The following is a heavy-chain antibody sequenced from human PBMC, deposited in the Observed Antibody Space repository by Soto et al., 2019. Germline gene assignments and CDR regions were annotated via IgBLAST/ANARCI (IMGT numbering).Heavy chain of an antibody. Sequence: QVQLVQSGAEVKKPGASVKVSCKASGYTFTSYAMHWVRQAPGQRLEWMGWINAGNGNTKYSQKFQGRVTITRDTSASTAYMKLSSLRSEDTAVYYCAKDYYDSSGYYPPALLFDYWGQGTLVTVSS. CDR2: INAGNGNT. CDR1: GYTFTSYA. CDR3: AKDYYDSSGYYPPALLFDY. D-gene: IGHD3-22*01. V-gene: IGHV1-3*01. J-gene: IGHJ4*02.